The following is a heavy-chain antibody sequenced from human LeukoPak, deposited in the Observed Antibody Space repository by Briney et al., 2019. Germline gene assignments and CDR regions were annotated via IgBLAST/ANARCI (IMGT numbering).Heavy chain of an antibody. V-gene: IGHV3-9*01. J-gene: IGHJ4*02. CDR2: INWKSGSI. Sequence: PRGSLRLSCAASGFTFDDYAMHWVRQTPGKGLEWVSGINWKSGSIGYADSVKGRFTISRDNAKNSLYLQMNSLRPEDTAFYYCAKDKGSGWSGIDYWGQGTLVTVSS. CDR1: GFTFDDYA. D-gene: IGHD6-19*01. CDR3: AKDKGSGWSGIDY.